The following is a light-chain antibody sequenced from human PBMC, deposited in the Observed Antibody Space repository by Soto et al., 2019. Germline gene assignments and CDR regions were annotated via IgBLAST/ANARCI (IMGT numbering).Light chain of an antibody. CDR3: HEANNWPYT. CDR1: QSVADN. Sequence: EIVMTQSPATLSVSPGERVTLSCRASQSVADNLAWYQQKPCQAPRLLMDGASTRATGIPARFSGSGSGTEFTLTISRLQYEDFALYYCHEANNWPYTFGQGTKLEIK. J-gene: IGKJ2*01. V-gene: IGKV3-15*01. CDR2: GAS.